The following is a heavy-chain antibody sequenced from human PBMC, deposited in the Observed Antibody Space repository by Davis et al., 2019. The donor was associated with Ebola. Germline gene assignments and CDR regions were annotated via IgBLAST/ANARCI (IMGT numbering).Heavy chain of an antibody. CDR3: AKGMEYYYYHGMDV. CDR2: ISWNSGSI. J-gene: IGHJ6*02. D-gene: IGHD1-1*01. CDR1: GFTFDDYA. V-gene: IGHV3-9*01. Sequence: GGSLRLSCAASGFTFDDYAMHWVRQAPGKGLEWVSGISWNSGSIGYADSVKGRFTISRDHAKNSLYLQMNSLRAEDTALYYCAKGMEYYYYHGMDVWGQGTTVTVSS.